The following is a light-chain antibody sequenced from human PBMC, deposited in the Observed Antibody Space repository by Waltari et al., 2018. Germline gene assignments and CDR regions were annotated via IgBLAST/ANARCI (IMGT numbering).Light chain of an antibody. V-gene: IGLV3-19*01. J-gene: IGLJ2*01. CDR2: GKN. CDR1: SLRSYN. Sequence: SSELTQDPAVSVALGQTVRITCQGDSLRSYNSSWYQQKPGKAPVLVIYGKNNRPSGIPDLFSGSSSGNTASLTITGAQAEDEADYYCNSRDSSGNHLVFGGGTKLTVL. CDR3: NSRDSSGNHLV.